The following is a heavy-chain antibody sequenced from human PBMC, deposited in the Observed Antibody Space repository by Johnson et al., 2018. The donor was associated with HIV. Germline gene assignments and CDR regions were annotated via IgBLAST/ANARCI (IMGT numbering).Heavy chain of an antibody. CDR2: IRFDGSDE. V-gene: IGHV3-30*02. CDR1: GVTISSFG. CDR3: TKVWGFYYGQYHDAFDI. Sequence: VQLVESGGGVVQPGGSLRLSCAASGVTISSFGMHWVRQAPGKGLEWVAFIRFDGSDEYYSNSVKGRLTISRDNSKNTLYLQMNSLRPEDTAVYYCTKVWGFYYGQYHDAFDIWGQGTMVTVSS. J-gene: IGHJ3*02. D-gene: IGHD3-10*01.